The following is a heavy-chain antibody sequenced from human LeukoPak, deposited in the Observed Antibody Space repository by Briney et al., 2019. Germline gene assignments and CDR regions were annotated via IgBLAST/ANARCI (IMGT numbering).Heavy chain of an antibody. J-gene: IGHJ4*02. V-gene: IGHV3-15*01. CDR1: GFTFSNAW. D-gene: IGHD2-21*02. CDR2: IKSKTDGGTT. CDR3: TTALEAYCGGDCYSIFDY. Sequence: GGSLRLSCAASGFTFSNAWMSWVCQAPGKGLEWVGRIKSKTDGGTTDYAAPVKGRFTISRDDSKNTLYLQMNSLKTEDTAVYYCTTALEAYCGGDCYSIFDYWGQGTLVTVSS.